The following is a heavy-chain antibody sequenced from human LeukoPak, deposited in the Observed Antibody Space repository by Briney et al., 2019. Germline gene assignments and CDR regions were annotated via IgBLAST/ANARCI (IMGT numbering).Heavy chain of an antibody. CDR3: ASDYDFWSGAMDV. V-gene: IGHV3-21*01. CDR2: ISSSSSYI. Sequence: GGSLRLSCAASGFTFSSYAMSWVRQAPGKGLEWVSSISSSSSYIYYADSVKGRFTISRDNAKNSLYLQMNSLRAEDTAVYYCASDYDFWSGAMDVWGKGTTVTVSS. CDR1: GFTFSSYA. D-gene: IGHD3-3*01. J-gene: IGHJ6*04.